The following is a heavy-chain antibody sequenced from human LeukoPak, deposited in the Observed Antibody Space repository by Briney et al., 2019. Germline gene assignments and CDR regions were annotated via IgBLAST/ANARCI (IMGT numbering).Heavy chain of an antibody. D-gene: IGHD3-22*01. CDR3: ARGPRGYDSSGYPEFFQH. Sequence: GGSLRLSRAASGFTFSYYSMNWVRQAPGKGLEWVSYISSSSSTIYYADSVKGRFTISRDNAKNSLYLQMNSLRAEDTAVYYCARGPRGYDSSGYPEFFQHWGQGTLVTVSS. CDR2: ISSSSSTI. CDR1: GFTFSYYS. V-gene: IGHV3-48*01. J-gene: IGHJ1*01.